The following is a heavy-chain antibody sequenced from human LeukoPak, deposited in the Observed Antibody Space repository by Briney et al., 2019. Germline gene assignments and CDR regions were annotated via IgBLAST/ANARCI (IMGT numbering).Heavy chain of an antibody. D-gene: IGHD1-14*01. CDR3: AAYGEPCDHLPHGLNI. CDR1: GGSVNTNYYF. V-gene: IGHV4-61*02. J-gene: IGHJ3*02. Sequence: SQTLSLTCSVSGGSVNTNYYFWNWIRQPAGKELEWIGRIYSSGTIHYNPSLNSRVTMSLDTSKNQFSLKLYSATAADTAVYYCAAYGEPCDHLPHGLNIWGQGTMVTVSS. CDR2: IYSSGTI.